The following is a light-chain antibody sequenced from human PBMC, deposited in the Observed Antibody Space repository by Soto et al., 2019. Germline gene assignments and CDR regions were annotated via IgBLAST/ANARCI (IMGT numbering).Light chain of an antibody. CDR1: SSNVGSYNF. CDR3: YSYAGNNALV. Sequence: QSALTQPASVSGSRGQSITISCTGTSSNVGSYNFVSWYRQYPGKAPELIIYEVSQRPSTFFNRFSGSKSGNTASLTISGLQSDDEADYYCYSYAGNNALVFGGGTKLTVL. V-gene: IGLV2-23*02. CDR2: EVS. J-gene: IGLJ3*02.